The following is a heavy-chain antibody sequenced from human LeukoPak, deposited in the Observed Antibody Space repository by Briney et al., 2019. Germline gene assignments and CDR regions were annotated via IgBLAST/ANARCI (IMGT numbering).Heavy chain of an antibody. D-gene: IGHD2-15*01. Sequence: ASVKVSCKASGYTFTGYYIHWVRQAPGQGLEWMGWINPNSGDTNYAQKSQGRVTMTRDTSINTAYMELSRLRSDDTAVYYCAINGAYDCSGGSCFIDYWGQGTLVTVSS. J-gene: IGHJ4*02. V-gene: IGHV1-2*02. CDR2: INPNSGDT. CDR3: AINGAYDCSGGSCFIDY. CDR1: GYTFTGYY.